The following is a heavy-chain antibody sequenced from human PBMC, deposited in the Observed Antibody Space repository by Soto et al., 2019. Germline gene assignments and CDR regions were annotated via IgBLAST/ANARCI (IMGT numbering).Heavy chain of an antibody. Sequence: EVQLVESGGGLVQPGGSLRLSCAASGFTFSNYWMSWVRQAPGKGLEWVANIKQDGSEIYYVDSVKGRFTISRDNGKNSLYLQMNSLRVEDTAVYYCARNLVEYWGQGTLVTVSS. V-gene: IGHV3-7*01. CDR2: IKQDGSEI. J-gene: IGHJ4*02. CDR1: GFTFSNYW. CDR3: ARNLVEY.